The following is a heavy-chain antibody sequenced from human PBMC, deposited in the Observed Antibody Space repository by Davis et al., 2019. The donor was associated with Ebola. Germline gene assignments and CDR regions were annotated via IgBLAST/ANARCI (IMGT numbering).Heavy chain of an antibody. V-gene: IGHV2-5*01. CDR2: IYWNDDK. J-gene: IGHJ4*02. CDR3: AHMFPGLWRWLGPVEYTNFDY. Sequence: LRLSCTVSGGSISSHYWSWIRQPPGKGLEWIALIYWNDDKRYSPSLKSRLTITKDTSKNQVVLTMTNMDPVDTATYYCAHMFPGLWRWLGPVEYTNFDYWGQGTLVTVSS. D-gene: IGHD5-24*01. CDR1: GGSISSHYWS.